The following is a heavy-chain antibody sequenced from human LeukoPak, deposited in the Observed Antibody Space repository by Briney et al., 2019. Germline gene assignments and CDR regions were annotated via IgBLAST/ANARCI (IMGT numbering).Heavy chain of an antibody. V-gene: IGHV4-4*07. CDR3: ARDHHTIFGVVIALFDY. CDR1: GGSISSYY. Sequence: PSETLSLTCTVSGGSISSYYWSWIRQPAGKGLEWIGRIYTRGSTNYNPSLKSRVTMSVDTSKNQFSLKLSSVTAADTAVYYCARDHHTIFGVVIALFDYWGQGTLVTVSS. J-gene: IGHJ4*02. CDR2: IYTRGST. D-gene: IGHD3-3*01.